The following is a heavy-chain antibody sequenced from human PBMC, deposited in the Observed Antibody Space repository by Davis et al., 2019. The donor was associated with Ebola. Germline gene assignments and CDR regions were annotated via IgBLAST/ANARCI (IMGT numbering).Heavy chain of an antibody. CDR3: ARGGRDGYNYYYYYYGMDV. CDR2: IYYSGST. J-gene: IGHJ6*02. D-gene: IGHD5-24*01. Sequence: SETLSLTCTVSGGSISSYYWSWIRQPPGKGLEWIGYIYYSGSTTYSPSLKSRVTISVDTSKNQFSLKLSSVNAADTAVYYCARGGRDGYNYYYYYYGMDVWGQGTTVTVSS. V-gene: IGHV4-59*01. CDR1: GGSISSYY.